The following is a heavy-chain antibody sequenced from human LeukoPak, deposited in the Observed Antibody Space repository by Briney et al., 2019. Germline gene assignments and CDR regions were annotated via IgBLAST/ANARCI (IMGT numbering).Heavy chain of an antibody. J-gene: IGHJ4*02. CDR3: ARSTGGEKQFDY. CDR1: GGSFSGYY. Sequence: SETLSLTCAVYGGSFSGYYWSWIRQPPGKGLEWIGEINHSGSTNYNPSLKSRVTISVDTSKNQFSLELSSVTAADTAVYYCARSTGGEKQFDYWGQGTLVTVSS. D-gene: IGHD4-17*01. V-gene: IGHV4-34*01. CDR2: INHSGST.